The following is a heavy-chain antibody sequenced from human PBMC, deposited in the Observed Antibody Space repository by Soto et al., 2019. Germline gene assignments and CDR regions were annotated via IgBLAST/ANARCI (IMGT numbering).Heavy chain of an antibody. CDR2: IYYSGST. CDR1: GGSLTGYY. Sequence: PSETLSLTCVVYGGSLTGYYWSWIRQPPGKGLEWIGYIYYSGSTNYNPSLKSRVTISVDTSKNQFSLKLSSVTAADTAVYYCARAFDSSSWYGFDPWGQGTLVTVSS. J-gene: IGHJ5*02. CDR3: ARAFDSSSWYGFDP. D-gene: IGHD6-13*01. V-gene: IGHV4-59*01.